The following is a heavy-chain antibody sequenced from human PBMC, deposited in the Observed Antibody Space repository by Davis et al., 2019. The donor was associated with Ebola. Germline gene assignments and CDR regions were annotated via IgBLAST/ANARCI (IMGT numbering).Heavy chain of an antibody. Sequence: ASVKVSCKASGYTFTGYYMHWVRQAPGQGLEWMGWINPNSGGTNYAQKFQGRVTMTRDTSISTAYMELSRLRSDDTAVYYCARDRGVMGQILLIAAAGPNWFDPWGQGTLVTVSS. CDR2: INPNSGGT. J-gene: IGHJ5*02. CDR1: GYTFTGYY. D-gene: IGHD6-13*01. CDR3: ARDRGVMGQILLIAAAGPNWFDP. V-gene: IGHV1-2*02.